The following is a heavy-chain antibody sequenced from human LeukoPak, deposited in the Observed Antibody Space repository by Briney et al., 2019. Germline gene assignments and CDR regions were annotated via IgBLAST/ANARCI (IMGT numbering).Heavy chain of an antibody. CDR2: INPSGGST. J-gene: IGHJ3*02. Sequence: ASVKVSCKASGYTFTSYYMHWVRQAPGQGLEWMGIINPSGGSTSYAQKFQGRVTMTRDTSTSTVYMELSSLRSEDTAVYYCARLTMLTPDTQAFDIWGQGTMVTVSS. V-gene: IGHV1-46*01. CDR1: GYTFTSYY. D-gene: IGHD2-2*02. CDR3: ARLTMLTPDTQAFDI.